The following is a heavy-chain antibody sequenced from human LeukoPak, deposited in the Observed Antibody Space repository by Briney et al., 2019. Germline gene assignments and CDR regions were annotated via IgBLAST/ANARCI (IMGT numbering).Heavy chain of an antibody. CDR3: ARGPLVRGVIIWFDY. D-gene: IGHD3-10*01. J-gene: IGHJ4*02. CDR1: GFTFSSYS. Sequence: PGGSLRLSCAASGFTFSSYSMNWVRQAPGKGLEWVSSISSSSSYIYYADSVKGRFTISRDNAKNSLYLQMNSLRAEDTAVYYCARGPLVRGVIIWFDYWGQGTLVTVSS. V-gene: IGHV3-21*01. CDR2: ISSSSSYI.